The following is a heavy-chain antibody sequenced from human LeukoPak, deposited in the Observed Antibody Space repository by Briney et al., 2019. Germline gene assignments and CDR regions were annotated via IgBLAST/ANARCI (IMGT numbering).Heavy chain of an antibody. D-gene: IGHD1-26*01. V-gene: IGHV4-34*01. J-gene: IGHJ4*02. Sequence: PSETLSLTCAVYGGPFSGYYWSWIRQPPGKGLEWIGEINHSGSTNYNPSLKSRVTISVDTSKNQFSLKLSSVTAADTAVYYCARGRSGGYYIYYFDYWGQGTLVTVSS. CDR2: INHSGST. CDR1: GGPFSGYY. CDR3: ARGRSGGYYIYYFDY.